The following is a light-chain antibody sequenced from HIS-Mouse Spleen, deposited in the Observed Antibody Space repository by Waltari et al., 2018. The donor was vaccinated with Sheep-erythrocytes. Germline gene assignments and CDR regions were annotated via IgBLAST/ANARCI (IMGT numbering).Light chain of an antibody. V-gene: IGKV1-8*01. Sequence: IQMTQSPSAMSASVGDRVTITCRASQGISSYLAWYQQKPGKAPKLLIYAASTLQSGVPSRFSGSGSGTDFTLTISCLQSEDFATYYCQQYYSYPLTFGGGTKVEIK. CDR2: AAS. CDR3: QQYYSYPLT. CDR1: QGISSY. J-gene: IGKJ4*01.